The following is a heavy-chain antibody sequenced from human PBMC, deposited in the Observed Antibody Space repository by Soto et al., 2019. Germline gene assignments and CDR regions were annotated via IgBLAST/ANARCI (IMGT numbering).Heavy chain of an antibody. D-gene: IGHD6-6*01. V-gene: IGHV3-23*01. CDR3: AKKAIAAPNINWFDP. CDR2: ISGSGGST. J-gene: IGHJ5*02. CDR1: GFTFSSYA. Sequence: GGSLRLSCAASGFTFSSYAMSWVHQAPGKGLEWVSAISGSGGSTYYADSVKGRFTISRDNSKNTLYLQMNSLRAEDTAVYYCAKKAIAAPNINWFDPWGQGTLVTVSS.